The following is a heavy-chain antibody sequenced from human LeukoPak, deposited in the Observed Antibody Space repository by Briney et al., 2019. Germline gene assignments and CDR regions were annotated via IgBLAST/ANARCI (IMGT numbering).Heavy chain of an antibody. CDR3: AKVMPPGRIRFYSYYMDV. CDR2: ISYDGSNK. CDR1: GFTFDDYA. D-gene: IGHD2-15*01. J-gene: IGHJ6*03. Sequence: PGRSLRLSCAASGFTFDDYAMHWVRQAPGKGLEWVAVISYDGSNKYYADSVKGRFTISRDKSKNTLSLQMNGLRVEDTAVYYCAKVMPPGRIRFYSYYMDVWGKGTTVTVS. V-gene: IGHV3-30-3*01.